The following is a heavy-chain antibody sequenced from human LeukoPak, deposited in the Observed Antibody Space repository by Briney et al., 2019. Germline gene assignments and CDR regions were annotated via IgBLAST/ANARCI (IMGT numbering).Heavy chain of an antibody. CDR2: IYYSGST. CDR1: GGSISIYY. D-gene: IGHD3-22*01. CDR3: AKIYDSSGSSDAFDI. V-gene: IGHV4-59*01. Sequence: SETLSLTCTVSGGSISIYYWSWIRQPPGKGLEWIGYIYYSGSTNYNPSLKSRVTISVDTSKNQFSLKLSSVTAADTAVYYCAKIYDSSGSSDAFDIWGQGTMVTVSS. J-gene: IGHJ3*02.